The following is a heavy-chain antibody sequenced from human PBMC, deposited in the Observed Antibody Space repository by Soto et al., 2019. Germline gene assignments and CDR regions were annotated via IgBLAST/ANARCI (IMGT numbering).Heavy chain of an antibody. CDR2: TYYRSKWYN. J-gene: IGHJ6*04. Sequence: SQTLSLTCAISGASVSSKSAAWNWTRQSPSRGLEWQGRTYYRSKWYNDYAVSVKSRITINPDTPKNQFTLHLNSVTPEDTAVYYCGTFLSTTSPDVWGEGTTVTVSS. D-gene: IGHD2-2*01. V-gene: IGHV6-1*01. CDR3: GTFLSTTSPDV. CDR1: GASVSSKSAA.